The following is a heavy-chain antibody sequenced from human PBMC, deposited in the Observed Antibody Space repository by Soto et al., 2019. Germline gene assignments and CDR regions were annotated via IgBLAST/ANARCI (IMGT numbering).Heavy chain of an antibody. D-gene: IGHD2-15*01. CDR2: IYKSATT. V-gene: IGHV4-30-4*01. CDR1: GDSISTVDYF. Sequence: SETLSLTCSVSGDSISTVDYFWVWIRQPPGQALEYIGYIYKSATTYYNPSFESRVAISLDTSKSQFSLNVTSVTAADTAVYFCARGRYCLTGRCFPNWFDSWGQGTLVTVSS. CDR3: ARGRYCLTGRCFPNWFDS. J-gene: IGHJ5*01.